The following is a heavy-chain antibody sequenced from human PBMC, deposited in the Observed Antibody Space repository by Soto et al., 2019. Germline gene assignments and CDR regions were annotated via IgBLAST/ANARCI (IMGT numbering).Heavy chain of an antibody. CDR1: GGSFSGYY. Sequence: SETLSLTCAVYGGSFSGYYWSWIRQPPGKGLEWIGEINHSGSTNYNPSLKSRVTISVDTSKNQFSLKLSSVTAADTAVYYCARGRVVVVPAAQPSYYMDVWGKGTTVTVS. V-gene: IGHV4-34*01. J-gene: IGHJ6*03. CDR2: INHSGST. CDR3: ARGRVVVVPAAQPSYYMDV. D-gene: IGHD2-2*01.